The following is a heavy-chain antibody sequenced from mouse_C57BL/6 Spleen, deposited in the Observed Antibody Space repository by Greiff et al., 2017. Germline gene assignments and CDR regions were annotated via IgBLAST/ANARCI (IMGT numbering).Heavy chain of an antibody. CDR3: ARGVPPPGYYARDY. V-gene: IGHV1-54*01. J-gene: IGHJ4*01. CDR2: INPGSGGT. CDR1: GYAFTNYL. Sequence: QVQLQQSGAELVRPGTSVKVSCKASGYAFTNYLIEWVKQRPGQGLEWIGVINPGSGGTNYNEKFKGKATLTADKSSSTAYMQLSSLTSEDSAVYVCARGVPPPGYYARDYWGQGTSGTVSS.